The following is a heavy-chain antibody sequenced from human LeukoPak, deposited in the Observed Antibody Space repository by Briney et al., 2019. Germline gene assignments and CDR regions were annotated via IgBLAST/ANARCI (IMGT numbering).Heavy chain of an antibody. V-gene: IGHV3-23*01. J-gene: IGHJ4*02. D-gene: IGHD2-15*01. CDR1: GFTFSSYA. Sequence: GGSLRLSCAASGFTFSSYAMSWVRQAPGKGLEWVSAISGNGGSTYYADSVKGRFTISRDNSKNTLYLQMNSLRAEDTAVYYCANYCSGGSCYSGAFDYGGQGTLVTVSS. CDR3: ANYCSGGSCYSGAFDY. CDR2: ISGNGGST.